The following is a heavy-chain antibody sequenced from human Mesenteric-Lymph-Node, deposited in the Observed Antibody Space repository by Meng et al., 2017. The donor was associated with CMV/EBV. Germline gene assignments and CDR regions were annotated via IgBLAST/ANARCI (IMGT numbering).Heavy chain of an antibody. V-gene: IGHV3-30*03. CDR2: ISYDGSNK. Sequence: GESLKISCEASGFIFDDYGMSWVRQAPGKGLEWVAVISYDGSNKYYADSVNGRFTISRDNSRNTLYLQMSTLRAEDTAIYYCVRDPYCSGGACYSLDARDVFNIWGQGTMVTVSS. CDR1: GFIFDDYG. D-gene: IGHD2-15*01. CDR3: VRDPYCSGGACYSLDARDVFNI. J-gene: IGHJ3*02.